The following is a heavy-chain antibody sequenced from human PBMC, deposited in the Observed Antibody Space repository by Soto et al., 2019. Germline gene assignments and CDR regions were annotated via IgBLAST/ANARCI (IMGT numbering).Heavy chain of an antibody. J-gene: IGHJ3*02. D-gene: IGHD4-17*01. CDR2: ILPAFGTA. CDR1: GGTFKTES. CDR3: ARGHEYGGNSDAFDI. Sequence: QVRLVQSGAEVKKPGSSVKVSCKFSGGTFKTESINWLRQAPGQGLEWMGNILPAFGTADYAPKFQGRVTFTADQATTTAFMELSSLTSQDTAFYFFARGHEYGGNSDAFDIWGQGTLVTVSS. V-gene: IGHV1-69*13.